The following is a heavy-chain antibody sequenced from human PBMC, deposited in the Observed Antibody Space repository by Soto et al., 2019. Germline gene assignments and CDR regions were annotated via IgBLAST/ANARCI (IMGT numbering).Heavy chain of an antibody. CDR2: IWYDGSNK. J-gene: IGHJ6*02. CDR1: GFTFSSYG. CDR3: ARDEWAGEPQYYYGMDV. D-gene: IGHD1-26*01. Sequence: QVQLVESGGGVVQPGRSLRLSCAASGFTFSSYGMHWVRQAPGKGLEWVAVIWYDGSNKYYADSVKGRFTISRDNSKNTLYLQMNSLRAEDTAVYYCARDEWAGEPQYYYGMDVWGQGNTVTVSS. V-gene: IGHV3-33*01.